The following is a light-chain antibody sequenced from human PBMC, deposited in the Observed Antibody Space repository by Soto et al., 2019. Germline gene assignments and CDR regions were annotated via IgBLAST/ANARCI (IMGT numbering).Light chain of an antibody. CDR3: QQRSNWPIT. CDR1: QSVSGSY. V-gene: IGKV3D-20*02. J-gene: IGKJ5*01. Sequence: EIVLTQSPGTLSLSPGERATLSCRASQSVSGSYLAWYQQKPGQAPRLLIYGASSRATGIPARFSGSGSGTDFTLTINNLDPEDFAVYYCQQRSNWPITFGQGTRLEI. CDR2: GAS.